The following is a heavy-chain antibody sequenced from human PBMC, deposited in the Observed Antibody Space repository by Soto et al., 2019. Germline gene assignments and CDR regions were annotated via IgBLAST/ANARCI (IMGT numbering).Heavy chain of an antibody. J-gene: IGHJ4*02. D-gene: IGHD3-22*01. V-gene: IGHV4-34*01. CDR2: INHSGST. CDR3: ARYESSGYFSTYYFDY. Sequence: SETLSLTCAVYGGSFIGYYWSWIRQPPGKGLEWIGEINHSGSTNYNPSLKSRVTISVDTSKNQFSLKLSSVTAADTAVYYCARYESSGYFSTYYFDYWGQGTLVTVSS. CDR1: GGSFIGYY.